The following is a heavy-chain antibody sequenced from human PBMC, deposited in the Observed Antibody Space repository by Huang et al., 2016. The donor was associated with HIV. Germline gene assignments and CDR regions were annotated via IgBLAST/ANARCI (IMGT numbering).Heavy chain of an antibody. J-gene: IGHJ3*01. CDR3: ARVREMATSYDAFDV. Sequence: QVQLVQSGAEVKKPGSSVKVSCKASGNTISNYVINWVRQAPGQALEWMGSFIHIFGEPRYAQKLQGRVIISADESTNTAYMDLTSLTFEDTAVYFCARVREMATSYDAFDVWGQGTMVTVSS. CDR1: GNTISNYV. CDR2: FIHIFGEP. D-gene: IGHD5-12*01. V-gene: IGHV1-69*18.